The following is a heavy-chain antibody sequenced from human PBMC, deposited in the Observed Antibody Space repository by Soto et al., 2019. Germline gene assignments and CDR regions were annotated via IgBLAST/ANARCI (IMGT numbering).Heavy chain of an antibody. D-gene: IGHD6-13*01. CDR2: IYYSGST. Sequence: QVQLQESGPGLVKPSQTLSLTCTVSGGSISSGGYYWSWIRQHPGKGLEWIGYIYYSGSTYYNPSLKSRVTISVDTSKNQCSLKLSSVTAADTAVYYCARVSGDSSSWYGWFDPWGQGTLVTVSS. CDR3: ARVSGDSSSWYGWFDP. J-gene: IGHJ5*02. V-gene: IGHV4-31*03. CDR1: GGSISSGGYY.